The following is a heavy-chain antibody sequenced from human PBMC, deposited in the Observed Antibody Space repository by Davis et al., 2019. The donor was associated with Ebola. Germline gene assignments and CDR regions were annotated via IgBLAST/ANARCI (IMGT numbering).Heavy chain of an antibody. CDR3: VKDSSNIRFDI. CDR2: FGTGGDT. J-gene: IGHJ3*02. D-gene: IGHD2/OR15-2a*01. Sequence: GGSLRLSCAASAFTFINSCMHWVRQAPGKGLEWVSTFGTGGDTYYADSVKGRFAISRDNSRGTLYLQMNSLRVEDSAIYYCVKDSSNIRFDIWGQGALVTV. V-gene: IGHV3-23*01. CDR1: AFTFINSC.